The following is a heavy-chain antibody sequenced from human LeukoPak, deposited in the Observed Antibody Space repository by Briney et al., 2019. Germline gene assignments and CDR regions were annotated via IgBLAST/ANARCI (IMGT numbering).Heavy chain of an antibody. CDR2: ISGSGGST. V-gene: IGHV3-23*01. CDR3: AKDKGISGSYHHY. CDR1: GFTFSNYA. Sequence: GGSLRLSCAASGFTFSNYAMGWVRQAPGKGLEWVSAISGSGGSTYYPDSLKGRFTISRDNSKNTLYLQMNSLRVEDTAVYYCAKDKGISGSYHHYWGQGTLVTVSS. D-gene: IGHD1-26*01. J-gene: IGHJ4*02.